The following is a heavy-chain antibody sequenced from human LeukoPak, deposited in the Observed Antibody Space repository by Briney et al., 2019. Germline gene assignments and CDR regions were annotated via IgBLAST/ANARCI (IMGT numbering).Heavy chain of an antibody. CDR2: ISGSGGST. CDR3: VRERFHGSGAPKFDF. Sequence: QPGGTLRLSCAASGFTFSSYGMSWVRQAPGKGLEWVSAISGSGGSTYYADSVKGRFTISRDNAKNSLHLQVNSLRAEDTAVYYCVRERFHGSGAPKFDFWGQGTLVTVSS. V-gene: IGHV3-23*01. CDR1: GFTFSSYG. J-gene: IGHJ4*02. D-gene: IGHD3-10*01.